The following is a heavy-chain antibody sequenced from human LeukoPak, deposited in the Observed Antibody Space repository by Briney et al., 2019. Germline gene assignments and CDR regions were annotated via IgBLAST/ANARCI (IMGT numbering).Heavy chain of an antibody. CDR1: GFTFTSSA. CDR3: AAALNEYSSSSTRYDY. CDR2: IVVGSGNT. D-gene: IGHD6-6*01. J-gene: IGHJ4*02. Sequence: GASVKVSCKASGFTFTSSAMQWVRQARGQRLEWIGWIVVGSGNTNYAQKFQERVTITRDMSTSTAYMELSSLRSEDTAVYYCAAALNEYSSSSTRYDYWGQGTPVTVSS. V-gene: IGHV1-58*02.